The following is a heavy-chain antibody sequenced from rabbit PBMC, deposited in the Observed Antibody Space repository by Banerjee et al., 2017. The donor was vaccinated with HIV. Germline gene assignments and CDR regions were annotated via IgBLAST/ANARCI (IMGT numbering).Heavy chain of an antibody. J-gene: IGHJ3*01. CDR1: GFDLTTYHY. CDR3: ARGDTGYRYITRSDL. CDR2: IYTGSSGST. D-gene: IGHD6-1*01. V-gene: IGHV1S45*01. Sequence: QEQLVESGGDLVKPEGSLTLTCTASGFDLTTYHYMCWVRQAPGKGLEWIACIYTGSSGSTYYASWAKGRFTISKTSSTTVTLQMTSLTAADTATYFCARGDTGYRYITRSDLWGPGTLVTVS.